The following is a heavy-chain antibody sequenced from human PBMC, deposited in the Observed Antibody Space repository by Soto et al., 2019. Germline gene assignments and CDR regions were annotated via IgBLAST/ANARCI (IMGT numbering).Heavy chain of an antibody. CDR3: ARRASGNGIFYAMDV. CDR1: GYSFPTYW. D-gene: IGHD1-26*01. V-gene: IGHV5-51*01. CDR2: MYPGSDA. Sequence: GESLKISCKGSGYSFPTYWIAWVRQMPGKGLEWMGIMYPGSDARYNPSFQGQVTISADKSISTAYLQWSSLKVSDTAIYYCARRASGNGIFYAMDVWGQGTTVTVSS. J-gene: IGHJ6*02.